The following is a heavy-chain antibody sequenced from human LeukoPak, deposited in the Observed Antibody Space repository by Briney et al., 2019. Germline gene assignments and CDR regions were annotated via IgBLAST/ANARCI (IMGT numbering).Heavy chain of an antibody. Sequence: SETLSLTCTVSGGSISSGSYYWNWIRQPAGKGLEWIGRIYTSGSTNYNPSLKSRVTISVDTSKSQFSLKLSSVTAADTAVYYCARGAGTIAFDYWGQGTLVTVSS. V-gene: IGHV4-61*02. J-gene: IGHJ4*02. CDR1: GGSISSGSYY. CDR2: IYTSGST. CDR3: ARGAGTIAFDY. D-gene: IGHD1-1*01.